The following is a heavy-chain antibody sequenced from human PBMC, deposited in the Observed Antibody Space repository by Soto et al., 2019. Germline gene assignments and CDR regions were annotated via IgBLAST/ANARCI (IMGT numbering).Heavy chain of an antibody. CDR1: GVSISSGAYY. Sequence: QERLQESGPGLVKPSQTLSLTCTVSGVSISSGAYYWSWIRQRPGKGLEWTGHIYYTGSTYYNASLKSRIKISIDTSKNQFSLKLTSVSAADTAVYYCARRWASGFDIWGQGTLVTVSS. CDR3: ARRWASGFDI. V-gene: IGHV4-31*03. D-gene: IGHD5-12*01. CDR2: IYYTGST. J-gene: IGHJ3*02.